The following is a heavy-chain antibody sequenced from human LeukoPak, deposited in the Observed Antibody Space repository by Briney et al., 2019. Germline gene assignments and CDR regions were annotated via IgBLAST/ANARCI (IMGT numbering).Heavy chain of an antibody. CDR3: ARDPVDIVANSIY. CDR2: ISTNGGST. Sequence: GGSLRLSCAASGFTFSNYAMHWVRQAPGKGLEYVSGISTNGGSTYYADSVKGRFTISRDNSKNTLFLQMGSLRAEDMAVYYCARDPVDIVANSIYWGQGTLVTVSS. V-gene: IGHV3-64*02. D-gene: IGHD5-12*01. CDR1: GFTFSNYA. J-gene: IGHJ4*02.